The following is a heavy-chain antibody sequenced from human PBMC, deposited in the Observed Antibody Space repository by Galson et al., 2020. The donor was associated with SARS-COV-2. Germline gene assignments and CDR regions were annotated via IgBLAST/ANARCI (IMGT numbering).Heavy chain of an antibody. V-gene: IGHV3-66*01. CDR1: GFTVSSNY. CDR3: ARDPWPGGGYDGY. Sequence: GGSLSLSCAASGFTVSSNYMSWVRQAPGKGLEWVSGIYSGGSTYYADSVKGRFTISRDNSKNTLYLQMNSLRAEDTAVYYCARDPWPGGGYDGYWGQGTLVTVSS. J-gene: IGHJ4*02. CDR2: IYSGGST. D-gene: IGHD5-12*01.